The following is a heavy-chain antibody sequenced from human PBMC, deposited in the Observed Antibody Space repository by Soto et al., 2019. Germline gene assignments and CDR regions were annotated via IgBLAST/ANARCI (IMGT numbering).Heavy chain of an antibody. V-gene: IGHV3-33*01. CDR1: GFTFSSYG. CDR3: ASWRLQGFDP. Sequence: QVQLVESGGGVVQPGRSLRLSCAASGFTFSSYGMHWVRQASGKGLEWVAVIWYDGSNKYYADSVKGRFTISRDNSKNTLYLQMNSLRAEDTAVYYCASWRLQGFDPWGQGTLVTVSS. CDR2: IWYDGSNK. D-gene: IGHD4-4*01. J-gene: IGHJ5*02.